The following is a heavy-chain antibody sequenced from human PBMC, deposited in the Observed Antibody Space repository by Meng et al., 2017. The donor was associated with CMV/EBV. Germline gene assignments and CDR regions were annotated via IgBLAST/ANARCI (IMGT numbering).Heavy chain of an antibody. CDR2: IYYSGST. CDR1: GGSVSSGSYY. D-gene: IGHD6-6*01. Sequence: GSLRLSCPVSGGSVSSGSYYWSWIRQPPGKGLEWIGYIYYSGSTNYNPSLKSRVTISVDTSKNQFSLKLSSVTAADTAVYYCARDVAARPSYYYGMDVWGQGTTVTVSS. V-gene: IGHV4-61*01. CDR3: ARDVAARPSYYYGMDV. J-gene: IGHJ6*02.